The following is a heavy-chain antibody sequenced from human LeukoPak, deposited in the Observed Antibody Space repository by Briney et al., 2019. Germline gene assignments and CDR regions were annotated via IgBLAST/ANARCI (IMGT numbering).Heavy chain of an antibody. Sequence: PGGSLRLSCAASGFTFSDSAIHWVRQASGKGLEWVGRIRGKGFSDPPAYAASVKDRFTISRDDSESTAYLQMNSLKAEDTAVYYCTVPQSGGNWSDPWGPGTQVTVSS. D-gene: IGHD3-16*01. CDR3: TVPQSGGNWSDP. J-gene: IGHJ5*02. CDR2: IRGKGFSDPP. V-gene: IGHV3-73*01. CDR1: GFTFSDSA.